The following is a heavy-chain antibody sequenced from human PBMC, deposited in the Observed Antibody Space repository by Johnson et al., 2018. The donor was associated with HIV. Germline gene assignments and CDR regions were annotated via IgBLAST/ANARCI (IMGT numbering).Heavy chain of an antibody. CDR1: GFTFDDNT. Sequence: VPLVESGGVVVQPGGSLRLSCAASGFTFDDNTMHWVRQAPGKGLEWVSLISWDGGSTYYADSVKGRFTISRDNSKNSLYLQMNSLRTEDTALYYCVKGRRWLPYGGAFDIWGQGTMVTVSS. CDR3: VKGRRWLPYGGAFDI. V-gene: IGHV3-43*01. D-gene: IGHD4-23*01. CDR2: ISWDGGST. J-gene: IGHJ3*02.